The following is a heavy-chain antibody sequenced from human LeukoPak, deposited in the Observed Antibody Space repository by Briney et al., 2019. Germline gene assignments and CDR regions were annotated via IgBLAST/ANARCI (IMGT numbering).Heavy chain of an antibody. CDR1: GGSISSYY. J-gene: IGHJ4*02. Sequence: SETLSLTCSVSGGSISSYYWSWIRQPPGKGLEWIGDINHSGSTNYNPSLKSRVTISVDNSNNKFSLRLSSVTAADTALYYCARGTLYSGWSYYFDSWGQGTLVTVSS. D-gene: IGHD6-19*01. CDR2: INHSGST. V-gene: IGHV4-59*12. CDR3: ARGTLYSGWSYYFDS.